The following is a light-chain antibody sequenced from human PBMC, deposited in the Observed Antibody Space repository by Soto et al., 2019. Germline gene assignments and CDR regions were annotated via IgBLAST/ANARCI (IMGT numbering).Light chain of an antibody. CDR1: QRVTSNY. CDR2: GAS. V-gene: IGKV3-20*01. Sequence: EMVLTQSPDTLSLSPGERAALSCRASQRVTSNYLAWYQKKPDQAPRLLIYGASIRANGIPDRFSGSGAGTDFSLTISRLEPEDFAVYYCQQYNDWPPFTFGPGTRVDVK. J-gene: IGKJ3*01. CDR3: QQYNDWPPFT.